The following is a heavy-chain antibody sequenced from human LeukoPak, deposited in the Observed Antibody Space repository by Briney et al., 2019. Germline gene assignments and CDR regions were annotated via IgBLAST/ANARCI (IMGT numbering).Heavy chain of an antibody. J-gene: IGHJ4*02. CDR1: ELSFGDAW. CDR2: IKRKTDGGTT. V-gene: IGHV3-15*01. CDR3: SANIINDY. Sequence: PGGSLRLSCVASELSFGDAWMTWVRQAPGKGLERVGRIKRKTDGGTTDYAPPVRGRFTISRDDAMNTLFLQMNSLKTEDTAVYYCSANIINDYWGQGTLVTVSS.